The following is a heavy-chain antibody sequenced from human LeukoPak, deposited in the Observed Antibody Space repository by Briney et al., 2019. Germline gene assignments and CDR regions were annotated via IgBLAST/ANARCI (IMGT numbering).Heavy chain of an antibody. CDR3: AKGPTLYSSGWPQH. J-gene: IGHJ1*01. Sequence: GGSLRLSCAASGFTFDDYAMHWVRQAPGKGLEWVSAISGSGGSTYYADSVKGRFTISRDNSKNTLYLQMNSLRAEDTAVYYCAKGPTLYSSGWPQHWGQGTLVTVSS. CDR2: ISGSGGST. V-gene: IGHV3-23*01. D-gene: IGHD6-19*01. CDR1: GFTFDDYA.